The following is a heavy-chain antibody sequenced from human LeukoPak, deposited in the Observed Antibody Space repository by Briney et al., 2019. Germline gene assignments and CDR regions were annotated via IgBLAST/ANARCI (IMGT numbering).Heavy chain of an antibody. D-gene: IGHD1-14*01. CDR3: ARAWDTTHFDY. J-gene: IGHJ4*02. CDR1: GFTFSSYA. CDR2: ISYDGSNK. V-gene: IGHV3-30*04. Sequence: PGGSLRLSCAASGFTFSSYAMHWVRQAPGKGLEWVAVISYDGSNKYYADSVKGRFTISRDNSKNTLYLQMNSLRAEDTAVYYCARAWDTTHFDYWGQGTLVTVSS.